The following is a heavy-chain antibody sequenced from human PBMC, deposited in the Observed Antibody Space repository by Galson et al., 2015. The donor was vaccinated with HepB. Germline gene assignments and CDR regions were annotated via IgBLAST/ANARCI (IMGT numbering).Heavy chain of an antibody. CDR1: GYIFTDYF. D-gene: IGHD4-17*01. V-gene: IGHV1-2*02. CDR2: INPNSGGT. CDR3: ARELVGVGVPKGTTYGMDV. J-gene: IGHJ6*02. Sequence: SVKVSCKASGYIFTDYFIHWVRQAPGQGPEWMGWINPNSGGTDYAQRFQGGVTMARDTSSSTVYMELRRLRKDDTAVYYCARELVGVGVPKGTTYGMDVWGQGTTATVSS.